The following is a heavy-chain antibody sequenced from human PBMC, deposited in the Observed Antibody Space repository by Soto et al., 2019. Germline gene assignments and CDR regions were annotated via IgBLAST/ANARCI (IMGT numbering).Heavy chain of an antibody. CDR3: AKGYSSGWYVGYYYYYGMDV. D-gene: IGHD6-19*01. J-gene: IGHJ6*02. CDR2: IRSNTDYI. Sequence: GGSLRLPCEASGFSFRNYTMNWARQAPGKGLEWVSSIRSNTDYIYYADSVKGRFTISRDNSKNTLYLQMNSLRAEDTAVYYCAKGYSSGWYVGYYYYYGMDVWGQGTTVTVSS. V-gene: IGHV3-21*01. CDR1: GFSFRNYT.